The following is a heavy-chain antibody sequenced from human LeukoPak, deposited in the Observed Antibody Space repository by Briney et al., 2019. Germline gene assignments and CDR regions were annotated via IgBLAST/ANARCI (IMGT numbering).Heavy chain of an antibody. J-gene: IGHJ4*02. CDR2: ITRSSSYI. D-gene: IGHD2-21*02. V-gene: IGHV3-21*01. CDR1: GFTFSSYS. CDR3: ARREVAYCGGDCHVDY. Sequence: GGSLRLSCAASGFTFSSYSMNWVRQASGKGLEWVSSITRSSSYIYYADSVKGRFTISRDNVKNSLYLQMNSLRAEGTAVYYCARREVAYCGGDCHVDYWGQGTLVTVSS.